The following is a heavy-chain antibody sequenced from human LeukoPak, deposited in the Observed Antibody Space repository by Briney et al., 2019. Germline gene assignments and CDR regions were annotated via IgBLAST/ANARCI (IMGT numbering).Heavy chain of an antibody. CDR3: ARVVHGAAGADYFDY. CDR2: IYYSGST. CDR1: GGSISSGDYY. D-gene: IGHD6-13*01. V-gene: IGHV4-30-4*01. J-gene: IGHJ4*02. Sequence: SQNLSLTCTVSGGSISSGDYYWSWIRQPPGKGLEWIGYIYYSGSTYYNPSLKSRVTISVDTSKNQFSLKLSSVTAADTAVYYCARVVHGAAGADYFDYWGQGTLVTVSS.